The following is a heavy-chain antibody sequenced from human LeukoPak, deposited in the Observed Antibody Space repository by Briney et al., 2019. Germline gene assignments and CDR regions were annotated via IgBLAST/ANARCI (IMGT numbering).Heavy chain of an antibody. CDR2: IKQDGSEK. D-gene: IGHD1-26*01. J-gene: IGHJ4*02. V-gene: IGHV3-7*04. CDR1: GFTFSSYW. Sequence: GGSLRLSCAASGFTFSSYWMSWVRQAPGKGLEWVANIKQDGSEKYYVDSVKGRFTISRDNAKNSLYLQMNSLRAEDTAVYYCARGNSGSYWEFDYWGQGTLVTVSS. CDR3: ARGNSGSYWEFDY.